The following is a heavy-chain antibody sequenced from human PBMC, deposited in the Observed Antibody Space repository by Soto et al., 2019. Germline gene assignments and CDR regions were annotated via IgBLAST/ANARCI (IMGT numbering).Heavy chain of an antibody. D-gene: IGHD5-12*01. Sequence: PSETLSLTCTVSGGSISSYYWSWIRQPPGKGLEWIGYIYYSGGTNYNPSLKSRVTISVDTSKNQFSLKLSSVTAADTAVYYCARAGRGYSGYENNWFDPWGQGTLVTVSS. V-gene: IGHV4-59*01. J-gene: IGHJ5*02. CDR3: ARAGRGYSGYENNWFDP. CDR2: IYYSGGT. CDR1: GGSISSYY.